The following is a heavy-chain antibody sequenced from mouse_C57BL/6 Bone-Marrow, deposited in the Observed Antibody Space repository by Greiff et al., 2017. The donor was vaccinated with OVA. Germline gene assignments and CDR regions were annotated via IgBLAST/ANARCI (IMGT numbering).Heavy chain of an antibody. V-gene: IGHV1-81*01. CDR1: GYTFTSYG. CDR3: AREGYYSNY. Sequence: VKLMESGAELARPGASVKLSCKASGYTFTSYGISWVKQRTGQGLEWIGEIYPRSGNTYYNEKFKGKATLTADKSSSTAYMELRSLTSEDSAVYFCAREGYYSNYWGQGTTLTVSS. CDR2: IYPRSGNT. J-gene: IGHJ2*01. D-gene: IGHD2-5*01.